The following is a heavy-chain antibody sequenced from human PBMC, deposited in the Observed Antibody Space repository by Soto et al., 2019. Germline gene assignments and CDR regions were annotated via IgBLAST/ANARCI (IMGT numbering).Heavy chain of an antibody. D-gene: IGHD5-18*01. V-gene: IGHV4-39*07. CDR3: ARDHPHSYGVYYFDY. CDR1: GDSINTRRYY. J-gene: IGHJ4*02. CDR2: IYSTGTT. Sequence: SETLSLTCTVSGDSINTRRYYWGWIRQPPGKGLEWIATIYSTGTTYYSPSLKSRVTISVDTSKNQVSLKVNSVTAADTAVYYCARDHPHSYGVYYFDYWGQGTLVTVSS.